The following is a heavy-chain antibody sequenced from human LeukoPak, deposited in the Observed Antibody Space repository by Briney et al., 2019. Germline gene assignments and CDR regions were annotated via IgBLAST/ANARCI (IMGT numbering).Heavy chain of an antibody. D-gene: IGHD1-26*01. CDR3: AREDSGSYYYYYYYMDV. J-gene: IGHJ6*03. V-gene: IGHV1-46*01. CDR2: INPSGGST. CDR1: GYTFTSYY. Sequence: ASVKVSCKASGYTFTSYYMHWVRQAPGQGLEWMGIINPSGGSTSYAQKFQGRVTMTRDTSISTAYMELSRLRSDDTAVYYCAREDSGSYYYYYYYMDVWGKGTTVTVSS.